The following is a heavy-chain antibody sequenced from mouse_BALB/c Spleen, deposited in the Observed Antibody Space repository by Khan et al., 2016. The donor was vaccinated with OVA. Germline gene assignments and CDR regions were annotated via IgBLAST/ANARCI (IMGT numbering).Heavy chain of an antibody. CDR3: ARSNSYWYFDV. CDR2: INTYTGEP. J-gene: IGHJ1*01. V-gene: IGHV9-3-1*01. CDR1: GYTFTNYG. Sequence: QIQLVQSGPELKKPGETVKISCKASGYTFTNYGMNWVKQAPGKGLKWMGWINTYTGEPTYADDFKGRSAFSLETSASTAYLQIKNLKSEYTATSFCARSNSYWYFDVWGAGTMVTVSS. D-gene: IGHD4-1*02.